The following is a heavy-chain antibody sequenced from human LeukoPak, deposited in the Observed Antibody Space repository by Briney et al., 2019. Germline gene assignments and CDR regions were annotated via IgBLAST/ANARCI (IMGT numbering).Heavy chain of an antibody. V-gene: IGHV5-51*01. J-gene: IGHJ4*02. D-gene: IGHD3-16*01. CDR2: IYHGDSDT. CDR1: GYIITSYW. CDR3: ESGGGYYYYFDS. Sequence: GEFLQISCKGSGYIITSYWNGCGRQLPGKGVEWMGIIYHGDSDTSYSPSFHGHVTISADTSISPAYLQWSRVKASDTAMDYCESGGGYYYYFDSWGQGTLVTVSS.